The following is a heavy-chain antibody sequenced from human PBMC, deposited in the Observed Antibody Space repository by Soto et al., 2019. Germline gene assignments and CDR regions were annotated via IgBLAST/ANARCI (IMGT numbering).Heavy chain of an antibody. CDR3: ARARGLLLDY. CDR1: GFTFSSYA. V-gene: IGHV3-30-3*01. CDR2: ISYDGSNK. D-gene: IGHD2-15*01. Sequence: QVQLVESGGGVVQPGRSLRLSCAASGFTFSSYAMHWVRQAPGKGLEWVAVISYDGSNKYYADSVKGRFTISRDISKNTLYLQMNSLRAEDTAVYYCARARGLLLDYWGQGTRVTVSS. J-gene: IGHJ4*02.